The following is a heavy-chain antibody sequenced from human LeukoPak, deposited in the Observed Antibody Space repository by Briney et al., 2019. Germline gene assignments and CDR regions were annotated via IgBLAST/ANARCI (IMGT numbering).Heavy chain of an antibody. CDR2: IYYSGST. J-gene: IGHJ4*02. CDR3: ARSYYDFWSGYHNLFDY. V-gene: IGHV4-59*01. CDR1: GGSISSYY. Sequence: SETLSLTCTVSGGSISSYYWSWIRQPPGKGLEWIGYIYYSGSTNYNPSLKSRVTISVDTSKNQFSLKLSSVTAADTAVYYCARSYYDFWSGYHNLFDYWGQGTLVTVSS. D-gene: IGHD3-3*01.